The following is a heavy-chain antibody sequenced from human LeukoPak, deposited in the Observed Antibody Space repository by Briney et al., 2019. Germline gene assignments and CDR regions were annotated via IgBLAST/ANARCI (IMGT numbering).Heavy chain of an antibody. CDR2: VYYSGIT. CDR3: ARATWNYVIDY. V-gene: IGHV4-59*01. J-gene: IGHJ4*02. CDR1: GGSTSSYY. D-gene: IGHD1-7*01. Sequence: PSETLSLTCTVSGGSTSSYYWSWIRQPPGGGLEWIGYVYYSGITSYNPSLKGRVIISVDTSKNQVSLKLTYVTAADTAVYYCARATWNYVIDYWGQGTLVTVSS.